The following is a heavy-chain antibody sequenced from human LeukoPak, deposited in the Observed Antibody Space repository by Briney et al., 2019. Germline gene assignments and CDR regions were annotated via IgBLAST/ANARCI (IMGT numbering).Heavy chain of an antibody. J-gene: IGHJ4*02. V-gene: IGHV4-39*01. Sequence: SETLSLTCSVSGGSISHSNSYWGWIRQPPGKGLEWVGSVYHSGTTYSNPSLKSRVTTSADTSTNQFSLKLSSVTAADTAVYYCARRESSGYFDYWGQGTLVTVSS. CDR3: ARRESSGYFDY. D-gene: IGHD6-19*01. CDR2: VYHSGTT. CDR1: GGSISHSNSY.